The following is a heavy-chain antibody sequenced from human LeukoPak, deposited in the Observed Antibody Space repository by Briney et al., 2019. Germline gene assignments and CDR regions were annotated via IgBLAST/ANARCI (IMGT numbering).Heavy chain of an antibody. Sequence: SVKVSCKASGGTFSSYAISWVRQAPGQGLEWMGGIIPIFGTANYAQKFQGRVTITADESTSTAYMELSSLRSEDTAVYYCAREILSYNSSWYVPDAFDIWGQGTMVTVSS. CDR3: AREILSYNSSWYVPDAFDI. CDR2: IIPIFGTA. CDR1: GGTFSSYA. J-gene: IGHJ3*02. D-gene: IGHD6-13*01. V-gene: IGHV1-69*13.